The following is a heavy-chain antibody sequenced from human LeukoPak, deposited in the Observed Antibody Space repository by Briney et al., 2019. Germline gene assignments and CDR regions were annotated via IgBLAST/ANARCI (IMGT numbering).Heavy chain of an antibody. CDR3: AKDKAAVVSG. Sequence: GGSLRLSCAASGFTFSSYAMSWVRQAPGKGLEWVSAISGSGGSTDYADSVKGRFTISRENSKNTLYLQMNSLRAEDTAVYYCAKDKAAVVSGWGQGTLVTVSS. V-gene: IGHV3-23*01. J-gene: IGHJ4*02. CDR2: ISGSGGST. D-gene: IGHD6-13*01. CDR1: GFTFSSYA.